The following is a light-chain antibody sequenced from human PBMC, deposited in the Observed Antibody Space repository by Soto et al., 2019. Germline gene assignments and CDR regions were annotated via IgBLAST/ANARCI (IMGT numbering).Light chain of an antibody. CDR1: SSDVGGYNY. Sequence: SALTQPASVSGSPGQSITISCTGTSSDVGGYNYVSWYQQHPGKAPKLMIYDVSNRPSGVSNRFSGSKSGNTASLTISGLQAEDEADYYCSSYTSSSTLEVFGTGTKATVL. CDR3: SSYTSSSTLEV. J-gene: IGLJ1*01. CDR2: DVS. V-gene: IGLV2-14*01.